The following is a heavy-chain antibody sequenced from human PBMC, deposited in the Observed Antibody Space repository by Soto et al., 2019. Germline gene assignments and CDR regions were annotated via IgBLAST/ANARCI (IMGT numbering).Heavy chain of an antibody. Sequence: QVQLQESGPGLVKPSQTLSLTCTVYGDSIMRDSYYWNWIRRHPGKGLEWIGYIYYSGTTAYNPSLKTRVTISPVTSKNPFSLNLSSVTAADTAVYYCARAFDIGKFYAFESWGRGTHVTVSS. J-gene: IGHJ4*02. CDR1: GDSIMRDSYY. CDR3: ARAFDIGKFYAFES. D-gene: IGHD2-15*01. CDR2: IYYSGTT. V-gene: IGHV4-31*03.